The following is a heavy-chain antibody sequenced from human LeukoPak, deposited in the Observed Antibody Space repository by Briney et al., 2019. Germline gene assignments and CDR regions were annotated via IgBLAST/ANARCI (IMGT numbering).Heavy chain of an antibody. V-gene: IGHV3-9*01. CDR3: AKESDGWSFDIDY. J-gene: IGHJ4*02. CDR2: ISWNSGSI. D-gene: IGHD1-26*01. Sequence: GGSLRLSCAASGFTFDDYAMHWVRQAPGKGLEWVSGISWNSGSIGYADSVKGRFTISRDNSKNSLYLQMNSLRIEDTALYYCAKESDGWSFDIDYWGQGTLVTVSS. CDR1: GFTFDDYA.